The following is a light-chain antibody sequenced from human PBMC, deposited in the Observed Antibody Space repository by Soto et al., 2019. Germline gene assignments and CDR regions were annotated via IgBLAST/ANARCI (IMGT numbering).Light chain of an antibody. CDR3: QQYNIWPFT. CDR2: GAS. Sequence: EIVMTQSPATLSVSPGERATLSCRASQSVSRINVAWYQQKPGQAPRLLIYGASTRATGIPGRFSGSGSGTEFTLKISSLQSEDFAVYYCQQYNIWPFTFGPGTKVDIK. V-gene: IGKV3-15*01. J-gene: IGKJ3*01. CDR1: QSVSRIN.